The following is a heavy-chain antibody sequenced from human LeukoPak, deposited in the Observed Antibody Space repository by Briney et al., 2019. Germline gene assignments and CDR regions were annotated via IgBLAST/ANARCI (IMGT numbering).Heavy chain of an antibody. D-gene: IGHD3-9*01. CDR3: AKGTMYYDILDY. Sequence: GGSLRLSCAASGFTFSSYAVSWVRQAPGRGLECVSTISDTGGHTYYADSVKGRFTISRDNSKNTLYLQMNSLRAEDTAIYYCAKGTMYYDILDYWGQGTLVTVSS. CDR2: ISDTGGHT. CDR1: GFTFSSYA. V-gene: IGHV3-23*01. J-gene: IGHJ4*02.